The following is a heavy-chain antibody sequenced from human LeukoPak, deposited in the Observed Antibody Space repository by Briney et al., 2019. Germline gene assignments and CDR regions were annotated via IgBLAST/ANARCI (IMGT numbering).Heavy chain of an antibody. CDR1: GFTFSSYA. Sequence: HPGGSLRLSCAASGFTFSSYAMHWVRQAPGKGLEWVAVISYDGSNKYYADSVKGRFTISRDNSKNTLYLQMNSLRAVDTAVYYCARDPIIVLMVYALDYWGQGTLVTVSS. CDR2: ISYDGSNK. D-gene: IGHD2-8*01. J-gene: IGHJ4*02. V-gene: IGHV3-30*04. CDR3: ARDPIIVLMVYALDY.